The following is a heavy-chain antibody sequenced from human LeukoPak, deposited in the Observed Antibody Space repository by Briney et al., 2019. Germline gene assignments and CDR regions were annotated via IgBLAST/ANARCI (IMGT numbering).Heavy chain of an antibody. CDR3: AKDRPYFDY. Sequence: GGSLRLSCAASGFSLSNFGIHWVRQAPARGLEWMAFIHSDGNMKNYADSVKGRFSIFRDTSTKTVYLQMSGLGAEDTAVYYCAKDRPYFDYWGQGNLVTVSS. CDR2: IHSDGNMK. J-gene: IGHJ4*02. V-gene: IGHV3-30*02. CDR1: GFSLSNFG.